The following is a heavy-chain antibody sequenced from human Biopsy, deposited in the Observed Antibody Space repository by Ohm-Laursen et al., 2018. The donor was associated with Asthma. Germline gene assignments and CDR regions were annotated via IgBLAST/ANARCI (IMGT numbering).Heavy chain of an antibody. J-gene: IGHJ3*01. Sequence: GASVKVSCKASGYTFIHFAIPPPPPPPPPPPPPPPPPPPPPPTTKYSQKFQGRVTITRDTSASTAYMDLRSLRSEDTAMYYCARTYYDFLTGQVNDAFALWGQGTMVTVSS. CDR2: PPPPPPTT. CDR1: GYTFIHFA. CDR3: ARTYYDFLTGQVNDAFAL. V-gene: IGHV1-3*01. D-gene: IGHD3-9*01.